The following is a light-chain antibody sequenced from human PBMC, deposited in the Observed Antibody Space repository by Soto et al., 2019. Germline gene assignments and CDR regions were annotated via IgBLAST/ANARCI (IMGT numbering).Light chain of an antibody. CDR2: GAS. CDR3: QQYGSSPFT. J-gene: IGKJ3*01. Sequence: EIVLTQSPGTLSLSPGERATLSCRAGQSDSSSYLAWYEQKPGQAPRLLIYGASSRATGIPDRFSGSGSGTDCTLTISRLEPEDFAVDYCQQYGSSPFTFGPGTKVGIK. CDR1: QSDSSSY. V-gene: IGKV3-20*01.